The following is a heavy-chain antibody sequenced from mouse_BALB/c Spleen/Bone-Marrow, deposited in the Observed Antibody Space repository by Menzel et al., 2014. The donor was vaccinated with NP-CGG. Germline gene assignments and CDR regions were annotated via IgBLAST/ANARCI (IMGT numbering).Heavy chain of an antibody. J-gene: IGHJ2*01. CDR3: ARRRDYDYFDY. Sequence: EVKLMDSGGDLVKPGGSLKLSCAASGFTFSNYGMSWVRQIPDKRLEWVATISSGGTNTFYPDSVKGRFTISRDNTKNTLTLQMTSLKSEDTAMYYCARRRDYDYFDYWGQGTTLTVSS. V-gene: IGHV5-6*02. D-gene: IGHD2-4*01. CDR1: GFTFSNYG. CDR2: ISSGGTNT.